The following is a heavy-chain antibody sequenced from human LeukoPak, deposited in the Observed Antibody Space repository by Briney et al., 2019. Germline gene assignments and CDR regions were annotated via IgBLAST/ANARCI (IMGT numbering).Heavy chain of an antibody. CDR2: ISSSGASI. J-gene: IGHJ4*02. CDR3: ARSVPGSPNFDS. V-gene: IGHV3-21*01. CDR1: EFTFSGYS. Sequence: PGGSLRLSCAASEFTFSGYSMTWVRQAPGKGLEWVSSISSSGASIYYADSVRGRFTISRENAKNSLYLQMSSLRAEDTALYYCARSVPGSPNFDSWGQGTLVTVSS.